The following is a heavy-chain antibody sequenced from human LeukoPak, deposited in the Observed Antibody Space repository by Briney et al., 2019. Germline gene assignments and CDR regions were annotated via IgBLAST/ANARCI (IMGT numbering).Heavy chain of an antibody. CDR2: IYYSGST. D-gene: IGHD3-10*01. Sequence: SETLSLTCTVSGGSISSYYWSWIRQPPGKGLEWIGYIYYSGSTNYNPTLKSRVTISVDTSKNQFSLKLSSVTAADTAVYYCARARGFDYYYMDVWGKGTTVTVSS. CDR3: ARARGFDYYYMDV. J-gene: IGHJ6*03. CDR1: GGSISSYY. V-gene: IGHV4-59*01.